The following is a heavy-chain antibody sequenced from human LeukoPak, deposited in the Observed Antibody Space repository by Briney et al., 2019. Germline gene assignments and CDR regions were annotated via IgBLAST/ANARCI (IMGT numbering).Heavy chain of an antibody. CDR3: ASNYDFWSGPYYFDY. J-gene: IGHJ4*02. V-gene: IGHV3-33*01. CDR2: IWYDGSNK. D-gene: IGHD3-3*01. Sequence: GRSLRLSCAASGFTFSSYGMHWVRQAPGKGLEWVAVIWYDGSNKDYADSVKGRFTISRDNSKNTLYLQMNSLRAEDTAVYYCASNYDFWSGPYYFDYWGQGTLVTVSS. CDR1: GFTFSSYG.